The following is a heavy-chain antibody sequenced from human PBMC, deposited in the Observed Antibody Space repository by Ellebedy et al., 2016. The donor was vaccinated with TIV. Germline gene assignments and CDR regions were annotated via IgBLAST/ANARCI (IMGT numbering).Heavy chain of an antibody. CDR3: AADSVVGPSASWYFDL. D-gene: IGHD2-15*01. Sequence: AASVKVSCKASGFTFTKSAVQWVRQARGQRLDWLGWIVVGSGNTHYAQKFQERVTITRDMSTSTAYMELSSLRSEDTAVYYCAADSVVGPSASWYFDLWGRGTLVTVSS. V-gene: IGHV1-58*01. CDR1: GFTFTKSA. J-gene: IGHJ2*01. CDR2: IVVGSGNT.